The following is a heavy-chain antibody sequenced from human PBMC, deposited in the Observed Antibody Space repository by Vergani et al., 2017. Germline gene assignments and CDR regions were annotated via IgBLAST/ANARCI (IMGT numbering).Heavy chain of an antibody. Sequence: QVQLVQSGAEVKKPGASVKVSCKASGYTFTSYAMHWVRQAPGQRLEWMGWINAGNGNTKYSQKFQGRVTITRDTSARTAYMELSRLRSEDTAVYYCARDPLLEWPTPLHWGQGTLVTVSS. CDR2: INAGNGNT. V-gene: IGHV1-3*01. D-gene: IGHD3-3*01. CDR1: GYTFTSYA. CDR3: ARDPLLEWPTPLH. J-gene: IGHJ4*02.